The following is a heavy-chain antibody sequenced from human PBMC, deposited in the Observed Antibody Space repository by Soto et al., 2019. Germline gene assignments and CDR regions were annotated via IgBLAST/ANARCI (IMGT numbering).Heavy chain of an antibody. V-gene: IGHV3-23*01. CDR3: AKDLRRAAATSFDY. D-gene: IGHD6-13*01. CDR1: GVTFSSYA. J-gene: IGHJ4*02. CDR2: ISGSGDRT. Sequence: EVQLLESGGGLVQSGGSLRLSCAASGVTFSSYAMSWVRQAPGKGLEWVSFISGSGDRTYYADSVKGRFTISRDNSKNTLYLQMNSLRAEVTALYYCAKDLRRAAATSFDYWGQGTLVTVSS.